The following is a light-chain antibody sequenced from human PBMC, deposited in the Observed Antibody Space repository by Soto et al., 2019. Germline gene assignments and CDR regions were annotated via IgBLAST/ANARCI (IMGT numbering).Light chain of an antibody. Sequence: DIQMTQSPSSLSASVGDRVTITCRASQSISRYLNWYQQKPGKAPKLLIYAASNLQSGVPSRFSGGGSGTYFTLTISSLQPEDFATYYCQQSYSTPPVTFGPGTKVDV. CDR2: AAS. J-gene: IGKJ3*01. CDR3: QQSYSTPPVT. CDR1: QSISRY. V-gene: IGKV1-39*01.